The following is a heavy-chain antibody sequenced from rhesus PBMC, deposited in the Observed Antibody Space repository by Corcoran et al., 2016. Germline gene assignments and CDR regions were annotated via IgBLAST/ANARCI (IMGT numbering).Heavy chain of an antibody. CDR1: GGSISSSY. D-gene: IGHD3-9*01. CDR3: ARADYEDDYGYYYIDY. CDR2: IYGSGSRT. Sequence: QLQLQESGPGLVKPSETLSVTCAVSGGSISSSYWSWIRQAPGKGLEWIGYIYGSGSRTNYNPSLKSRVTLSVDTSKNQLSLKLSSVTAADTAVYYCARADYEDDYGYYYIDYWGQGVLVTVSS. V-gene: IGHV4-169*01. J-gene: IGHJ4*01.